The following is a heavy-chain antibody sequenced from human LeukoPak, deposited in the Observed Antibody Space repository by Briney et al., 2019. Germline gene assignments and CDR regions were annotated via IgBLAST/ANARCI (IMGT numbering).Heavy chain of an antibody. CDR3: AVHLGYSSWTAHRGILDY. V-gene: IGHV1-58*01. CDR2: IVVDSGNT. D-gene: IGHD6-6*01. Sequence: SVKVSCKASGFTFSSSAVQWVRQARGQRLEWMGWIVVDSGNTNYAQKFQERVTITRDMSTSTAYMELSSLRSEDTAVYYCAVHLGYSSWTAHRGILDYWGQGILVTVSS. J-gene: IGHJ4*02. CDR1: GFTFSSSA.